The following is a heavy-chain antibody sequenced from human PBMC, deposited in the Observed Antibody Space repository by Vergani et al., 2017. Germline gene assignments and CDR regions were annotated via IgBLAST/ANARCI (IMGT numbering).Heavy chain of an antibody. Sequence: QVQLQESGPGLVKPSETLSLTCTVSGGSISSYYWSWIRQPPGKGLEWIGYIYYSGSTNYNPSLKSRVTISVDTSKNQFSLKLSSVTAADTAVYYCARWDYYYYYMDVWGKGTTVTVSS. CDR3: ARWDYYYYYMDV. J-gene: IGHJ6*03. CDR1: GGSISSYY. CDR2: IYYSGST. V-gene: IGHV4-59*01.